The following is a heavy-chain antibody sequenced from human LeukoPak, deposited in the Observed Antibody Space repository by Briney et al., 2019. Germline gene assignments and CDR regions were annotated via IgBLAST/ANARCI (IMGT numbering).Heavy chain of an antibody. V-gene: IGHV3-9*01. CDR1: GFTFDDYA. CDR3: ARDLGYSGYDSYFDY. Sequence: PGGSLRLSCAASGFTFDDYAMHWVRQAPGKGLEWVSGISWNSGSIGYADSVKGRFTISRDNAKNSLYLQMNSLRAEDTAVYYCARDLGYSGYDSYFDYWGQGTLVTVSS. J-gene: IGHJ4*02. CDR2: ISWNSGSI. D-gene: IGHD5-12*01.